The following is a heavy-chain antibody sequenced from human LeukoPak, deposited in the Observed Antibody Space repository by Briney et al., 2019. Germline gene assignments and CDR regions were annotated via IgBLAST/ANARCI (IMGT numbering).Heavy chain of an antibody. V-gene: IGHV4-59*01. CDR1: GGSISTYY. CDR2: IYHSGST. CDR3: ARGGGYASPIGY. Sequence: SETLSLTCTLSGGSISTYYWSWIRQPPGKGLEWIGYIYHSGSTNYNPSLKSRITISVDTSKNQFSLKLSSVTAADTAVYYCARGGGYASPIGYWGQGALVTVSS. D-gene: IGHD5-12*01. J-gene: IGHJ4*02.